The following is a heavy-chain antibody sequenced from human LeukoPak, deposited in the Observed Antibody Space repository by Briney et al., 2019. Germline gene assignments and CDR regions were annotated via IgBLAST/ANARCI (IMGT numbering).Heavy chain of an antibody. J-gene: IGHJ6*02. CDR3: ARAGYYDVLGFMDV. D-gene: IGHD3-9*01. CDR2: IYTSGST. CDR1: GGSISSYY. Sequence: SETLSLTCTASGGSISSYYWSWIRQPPGKGLEWIWCIYTSGSTNYNPSPESRVTISVDTSKNHFSLQLSSVTAADTAVYYCARAGYYDVLGFMDVWGQGPTVTVSS. V-gene: IGHV4-4*09.